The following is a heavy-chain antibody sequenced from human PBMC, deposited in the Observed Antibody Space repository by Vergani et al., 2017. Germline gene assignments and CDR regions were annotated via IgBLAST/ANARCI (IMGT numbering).Heavy chain of an antibody. J-gene: IGHJ4*02. CDR1: GFTFSTYA. CDR2: ISYDGSNK. Sequence: QVQLVESGGGVVQPGRSLRLSCAASGFTFSTYAMHWVRQAPGKGLEWVAVISYDGSNKYYADSVKGRFTISRDNSKNTLYLQMNSLRAEDTAVYYCARDHDYGGNSLRYWGQGTLVTVSS. V-gene: IGHV3-30-3*01. CDR3: ARDHDYGGNSLRY. D-gene: IGHD4-23*01.